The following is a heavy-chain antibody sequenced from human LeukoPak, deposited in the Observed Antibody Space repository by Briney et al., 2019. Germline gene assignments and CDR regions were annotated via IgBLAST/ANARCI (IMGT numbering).Heavy chain of an antibody. Sequence: RASVKVSCKASGYTFTTYGFNWVRQAPGQGLEWMGRISADNANTNYAQKLQGRVTMTTDTSTSTAYMELRSLRSDDTAVYYCARVRDSAMENWGQGTLVTVSS. CDR3: ARVRDSAMEN. CDR2: ISADNANT. CDR1: GYTFTTYG. J-gene: IGHJ4*02. D-gene: IGHD5-18*01. V-gene: IGHV1-18*01.